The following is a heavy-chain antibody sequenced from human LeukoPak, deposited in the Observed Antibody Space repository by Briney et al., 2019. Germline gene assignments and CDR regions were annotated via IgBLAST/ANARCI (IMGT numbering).Heavy chain of an antibody. Sequence: ASVKVSCKASGYTFTGYYMHWVRQAPGQGLEWMGWINPNSGGTNYAQKFQGRVTMTRDTSISTAYMELSRLRSDGTAVYYCARGGLAIFGVVARGGDYWGQGTLVTVSS. CDR2: INPNSGGT. D-gene: IGHD3-3*01. CDR1: GYTFTGYY. V-gene: IGHV1-2*02. J-gene: IGHJ4*02. CDR3: ARGGLAIFGVVARGGDY.